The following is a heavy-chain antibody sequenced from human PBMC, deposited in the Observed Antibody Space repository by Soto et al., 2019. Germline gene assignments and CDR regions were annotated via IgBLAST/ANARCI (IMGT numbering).Heavy chain of an antibody. Sequence: SVKVSFKASGGSLSTNPISWVRQAPGQGLEWMGGTGSGTGPGNHAQKFQGRLTVTADKSTSTVYMELTNLSSEDTAVYYCARRDSGGFYRFFDSWGQGTLVTVSS. J-gene: IGHJ4*02. D-gene: IGHD2-15*01. CDR2: TGSGTGPG. V-gene: IGHV1-69*06. CDR3: ARRDSGGFYRFFDS. CDR1: GGSLSTNP.